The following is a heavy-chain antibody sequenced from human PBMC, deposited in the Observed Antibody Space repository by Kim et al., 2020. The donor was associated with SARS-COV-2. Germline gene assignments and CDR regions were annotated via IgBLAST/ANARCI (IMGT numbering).Heavy chain of an antibody. Sequence: SVKVSCKAXGGTFSSYAISWVRQAPGQGLEWMGGIIPIFGTANYAQKFQGRVTITADESTSTAYMELSSLRSEDTAVYYCARVGYSAPIAVADLGDYYYYYGMDVWGQGTTVTVSS. CDR3: ARVGYSAPIAVADLGDYYYYYGMDV. CDR2: IIPIFGTA. D-gene: IGHD6-19*01. V-gene: IGHV1-69*13. J-gene: IGHJ6*02. CDR1: GGTFSSYA.